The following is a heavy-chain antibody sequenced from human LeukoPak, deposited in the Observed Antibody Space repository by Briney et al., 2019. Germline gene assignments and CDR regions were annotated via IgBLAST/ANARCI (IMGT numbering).Heavy chain of an antibody. CDR2: ISGDGGST. D-gene: IGHD2-2*01. CDR1: GFTFDDYA. Sequence: QPGGSLRLSCAASGFTFDDYAMHWVRQAPGKGLEWVSLISGDGGSTYYADSVKGRFTIPRDNSKNSLYLQMNSLRTEDTALYYCAKVGRYCSSTSCSLPFDYWGQGTLVTVSS. CDR3: AKVGRYCSSTSCSLPFDY. V-gene: IGHV3-43*02. J-gene: IGHJ4*02.